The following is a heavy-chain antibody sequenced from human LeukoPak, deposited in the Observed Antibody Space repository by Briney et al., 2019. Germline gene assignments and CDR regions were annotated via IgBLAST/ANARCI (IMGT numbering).Heavy chain of an antibody. Sequence: ASVKVSCKASGYTFTGYYMHWVRPAPGQGREGMGWINPNSGGTNYAQKFRGRVTMTRDTSISTAYIDMSRLRSDDTAVYYCARGAPADHVSTFDYWGQGTLVTVSS. CDR1: GYTFTGYY. D-gene: IGHD3-16*01. CDR2: INPNSGGT. V-gene: IGHV1-2*02. J-gene: IGHJ4*02. CDR3: ARGAPADHVSTFDY.